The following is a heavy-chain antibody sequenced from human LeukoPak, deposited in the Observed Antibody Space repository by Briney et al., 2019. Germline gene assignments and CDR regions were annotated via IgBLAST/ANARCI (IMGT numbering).Heavy chain of an antibody. CDR3: ARDEGYGGNDY. CDR1: GFTFSSYE. D-gene: IGHD4-23*01. CDR2: ISSSGSTI. Sequence: GGSLRLSCAASGFTFSSYEMNWVRQAPGKGLEWVSYISSSGSTIYYADSVKGRFTISRDNAKNSLYLQMNSLRAEDTAVYYCARDEGYGGNDYWGQGTLVTVS. J-gene: IGHJ4*02. V-gene: IGHV3-48*03.